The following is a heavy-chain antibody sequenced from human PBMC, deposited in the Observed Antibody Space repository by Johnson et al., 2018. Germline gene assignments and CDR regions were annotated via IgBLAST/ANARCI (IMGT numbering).Heavy chain of an antibody. J-gene: IGHJ3*02. Sequence: EVQLVESGGGLVQPGGSLRLSCVASGFTFSSYWMHWVRQDPGKGLVWVSRSYSDGSIRNYADSVKGRFTISRDNAKNTLYLQMNSLRVEDTAVYYCARGSLVSGYYSRGAFEIWGQGTMVTVSS. CDR1: GFTFSSYW. CDR2: SYSDGSIR. V-gene: IGHV3-74*01. D-gene: IGHD3-22*01. CDR3: ARGSLVSGYYSRGAFEI.